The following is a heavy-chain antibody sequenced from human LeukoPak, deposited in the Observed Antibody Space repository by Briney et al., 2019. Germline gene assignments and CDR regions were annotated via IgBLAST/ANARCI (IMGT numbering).Heavy chain of an antibody. J-gene: IGHJ5*02. D-gene: IGHD3-3*01. V-gene: IGHV4-34*01. Sequence: KPSETLSLTCGVYGGSFSGYYWSWIRQPPGKGLEWIGEINHSGSTNYNPSLKSRVTISVDTSKNQFSLKLSSVTAADTAVYYCARGGFYYDFWSGYYTSHGWFDPWGQGTLVTVSS. CDR2: INHSGST. CDR3: ARGGFYYDFWSGYYTSHGWFDP. CDR1: GGSFSGYY.